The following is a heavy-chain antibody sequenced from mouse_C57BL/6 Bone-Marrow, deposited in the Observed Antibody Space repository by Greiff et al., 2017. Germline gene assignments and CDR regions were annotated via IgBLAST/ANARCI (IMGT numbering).Heavy chain of an antibody. CDR1: GFTFSDYY. CDR3: ARDSIYYYGSYGDFDV. D-gene: IGHD1-1*01. CDR2: INYDGSST. J-gene: IGHJ1*03. Sequence: DVKLVESEGGLVQPGSSMKLSCTASGFTFSDYYMAWVRQVPEKGLEWVANINYDGSSTYYLDSLKSRFIISRDNAKNILYLQMSSLKSEDTATXYCARDSIYYYGSYGDFDVWGTGTTVTVSS. V-gene: IGHV5-16*01.